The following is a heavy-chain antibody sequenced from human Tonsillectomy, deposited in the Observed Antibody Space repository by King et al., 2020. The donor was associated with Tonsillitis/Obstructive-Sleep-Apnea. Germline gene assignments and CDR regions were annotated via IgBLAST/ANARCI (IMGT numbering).Heavy chain of an antibody. CDR2: IDPSDSYT. CDR1: GYSFTSYW. J-gene: IGHJ3*02. D-gene: IGHD6-13*01. Sequence: QLVQSGAEVKKPGESLRISCKGSGYSFTSYWISWVRQMPGKGLEWMGRIDPSDSYTNYSPSFQGHVTISADKSISTAYLQWSSLKASDTAMYYCARPADSSSWNGIDAFDIWGQGTMVTVSS. CDR3: ARPADSSSWNGIDAFDI. V-gene: IGHV5-10-1*01.